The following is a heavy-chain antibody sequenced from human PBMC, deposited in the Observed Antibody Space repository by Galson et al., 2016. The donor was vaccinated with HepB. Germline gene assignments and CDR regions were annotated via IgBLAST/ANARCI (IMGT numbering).Heavy chain of an antibody. D-gene: IGHD3-9*01. J-gene: IGHJ4*01. CDR1: GFTFSSYA. CDR3: AKVSLPSDDPGFYFDY. CDR2: ITSITASGAKT. V-gene: IGHV3-23*01. Sequence: SLRLSCAASGFTFSSYAMTWVRQAPGKGLEWVSAITSITASGAKTYYADSVKGRFTISRDNSKNTQYLQMKSLRAEDTALYYCAKVSLPSDDPGFYFDYWGHGTLVTVSS.